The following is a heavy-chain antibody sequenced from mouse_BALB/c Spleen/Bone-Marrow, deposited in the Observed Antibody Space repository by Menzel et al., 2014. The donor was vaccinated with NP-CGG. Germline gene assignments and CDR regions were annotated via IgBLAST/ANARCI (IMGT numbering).Heavy chain of an antibody. V-gene: IGHV1S81*02. J-gene: IGHJ2*01. Sequence: QVQLKESGAELVKPGASVKLSCKASGYTFTSYWMHWVKQRPGQGLEWIGEINPSNGRTNYNEKFKSKATLTVDKSSSTAYMQLSSLTPEDSAVYYCARGTFDYWGQGTPLTVSS. CDR2: INPSNGRT. CDR3: ARGTFDY. CDR1: GYTFTSYW.